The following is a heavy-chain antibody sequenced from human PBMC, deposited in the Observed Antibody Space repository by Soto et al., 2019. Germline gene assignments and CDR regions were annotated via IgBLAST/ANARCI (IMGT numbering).Heavy chain of an antibody. V-gene: IGHV4-39*01. CDR3: ASLTSQLLGPSGWFDP. Sequence: QLQLQESGPGLVKPSETLSLTCTVSGGSISSSSYYWGWIRQPPGKGLEWIGSIYYSGSTYYNPSLKSRVTISVDTSKNQFSLKLSSVTAADTAVYYCASLTSQLLGPSGWFDPWGQGTLVTVSS. J-gene: IGHJ5*02. CDR2: IYYSGST. D-gene: IGHD2-2*01. CDR1: GGSISSSSYY.